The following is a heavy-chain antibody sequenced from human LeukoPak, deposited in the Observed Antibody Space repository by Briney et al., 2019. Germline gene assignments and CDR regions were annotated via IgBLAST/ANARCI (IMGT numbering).Heavy chain of an antibody. V-gene: IGHV3-30*18. CDR1: GFTFSSYG. Sequence: GGSLRLSCAASGFTFSSYGMHWVRQAPGKGLEWVAVISYDGSNKYYADSVKGRFTISRDNSKNTLYLQMNSLRAEDTAVYYCAKDSGSKVLRYFDWSPYFDYWGQGTLVTVSS. CDR3: AKDSGSKVLRYFDWSPYFDY. D-gene: IGHD3-9*01. J-gene: IGHJ4*02. CDR2: ISYDGSNK.